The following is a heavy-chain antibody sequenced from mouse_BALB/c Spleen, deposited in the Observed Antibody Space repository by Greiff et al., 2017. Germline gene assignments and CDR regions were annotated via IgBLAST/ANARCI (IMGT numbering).Heavy chain of an antibody. CDR3: TERYYGYVSYFDY. D-gene: IGHD1-2*01. CDR1: GYTFTSYW. CDR2: IYPGNSDT. Sequence: EVQLQRSGTVLARPGASVKMSCKASGYTFTSYWMHWVKQRPGQGLEWIGAIYPGNSDTSYNQKFKGKAKLTAVTSTSTAYMELSSLTNEDSAVYYCTERYYGYVSYFDYWGQGTTLTVSS. J-gene: IGHJ2*01. V-gene: IGHV1-5*01.